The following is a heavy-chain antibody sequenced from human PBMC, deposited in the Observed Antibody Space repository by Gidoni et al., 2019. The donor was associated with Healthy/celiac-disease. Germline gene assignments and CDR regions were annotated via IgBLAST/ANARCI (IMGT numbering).Heavy chain of an antibody. D-gene: IGHD1-26*01. CDR2: IWYDGSNK. V-gene: IGHV3-33*01. Sequence: QVQLVESGGGVVQPGRSLRLSCAASGFTFSSYGMHWVRQAPGKGLEWVAVIWYDGSNKYYADSVKGRFTISRDNSKNTLYLQMNSLRAEDTAVYYCARALSGIVGALNYWGQGTLVTVSS. CDR1: GFTFSSYG. J-gene: IGHJ4*02. CDR3: ARALSGIVGALNY.